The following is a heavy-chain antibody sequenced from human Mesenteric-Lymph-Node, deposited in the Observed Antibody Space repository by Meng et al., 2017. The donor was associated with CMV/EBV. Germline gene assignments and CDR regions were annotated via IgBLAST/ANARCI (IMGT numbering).Heavy chain of an antibody. CDR3: ARNLVPRIDY. CDR1: GGSFSGYY. J-gene: IGHJ4*02. Sequence: SLTCAVYGGSFSGYYWSWIRQPPGKGLEWIGEINHSGSTNYNPSLKSRVTISVDTSKNQFSLKLSSVTAADTAVYYCARNLVPRIDYWGQGTLVTVSS. D-gene: IGHD6-13*01. CDR2: INHSGST. V-gene: IGHV4-34*01.